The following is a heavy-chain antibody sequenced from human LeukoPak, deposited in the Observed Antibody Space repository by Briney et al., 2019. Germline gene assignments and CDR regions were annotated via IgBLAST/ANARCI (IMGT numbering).Heavy chain of an antibody. CDR1: GFTFSSYW. Sequence: GGSLRLSCAASGFTFSSYWMHWVRQAPGKGLVWVSRINTDGSSTSYADSVKGRFTISRDNAKNTLYLQMNSLRAEDTAVYYCARVRSIAALGPFDYWGQGTLATVSS. CDR2: INTDGSST. J-gene: IGHJ4*02. V-gene: IGHV3-74*01. CDR3: ARVRSIAALGPFDY. D-gene: IGHD6-6*01.